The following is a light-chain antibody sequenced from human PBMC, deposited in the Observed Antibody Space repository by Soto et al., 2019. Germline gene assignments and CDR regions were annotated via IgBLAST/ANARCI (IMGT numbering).Light chain of an antibody. CDR2: GAS. Sequence: DIVMTQSPATLAVSPGETATLSCRASQYVSTNSLAWYQQRPGQAPRPLIYGASSRATGTPDRFSGSGSGTDFTLIISSLEPEEFAVYYCQQRSNWPWTVGQGTKVDIK. CDR1: QYVSTNS. CDR3: QQRSNWPWT. J-gene: IGKJ1*01. V-gene: IGKV3D-20*02.